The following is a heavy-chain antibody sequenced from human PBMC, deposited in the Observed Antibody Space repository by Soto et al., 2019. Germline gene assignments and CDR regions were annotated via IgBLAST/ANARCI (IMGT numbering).Heavy chain of an antibody. Sequence: ASVKVSCKVSGYTLTELSMHWVRQAPGKGLEWMGGFDPEDGETIYAQKFQGRVTMTEDTSTDTAYMELSSLRSEDTAVYYCARDAYDGYNYVHGMDVWGQGTTVTVSS. J-gene: IGHJ6*02. CDR3: ARDAYDGYNYVHGMDV. D-gene: IGHD5-12*01. V-gene: IGHV1-24*01. CDR1: GYTLTELS. CDR2: FDPEDGET.